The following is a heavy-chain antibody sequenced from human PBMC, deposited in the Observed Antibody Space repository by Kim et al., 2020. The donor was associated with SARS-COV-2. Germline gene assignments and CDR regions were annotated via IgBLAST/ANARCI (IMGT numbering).Heavy chain of an antibody. V-gene: IGHV3-72*01. J-gene: IGHJ4*02. D-gene: IGHD1-26*01. Sequence: ESHASVKGRYTISRDDSQNSQYLEMNSLKPEDTGVYYCARGGSYRTFDYWGQGTLVTVSS. CDR3: ARGGSYRTFDY.